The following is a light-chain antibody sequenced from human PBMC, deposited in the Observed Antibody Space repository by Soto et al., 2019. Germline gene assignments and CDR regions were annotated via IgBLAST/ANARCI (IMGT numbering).Light chain of an antibody. CDR3: SSYTSSITLV. CDR1: SSDVGGYNY. CDR2: EVS. Sequence: QSALTQPASVSGSPGQSITISCTGNSSDVGGYNYVSWYQQHPGKAPKLMIYEVSNRPPGVSNRFSGSKSGNTASLTISGLQAEDEADYYCSSYTSSITLVFGTGTKLTVL. J-gene: IGLJ1*01. V-gene: IGLV2-14*01.